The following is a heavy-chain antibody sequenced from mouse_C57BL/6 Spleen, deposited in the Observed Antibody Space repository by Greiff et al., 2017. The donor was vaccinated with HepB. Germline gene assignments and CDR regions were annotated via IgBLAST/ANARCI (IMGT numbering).Heavy chain of an antibody. J-gene: IGHJ2*01. Sequence: VQLKESGPGLVKPSQSLSLTCSVTGYSITSGYYWNWIRQFPGNKLEWMGYISYDGSNNYNPSLKNRISITRDTSKNQFFLKLNSVTTEDTATYYCAAGDYDVWGQGTTLTVSS. CDR2: ISYDGSN. D-gene: IGHD2-4*01. CDR1: GYSITSGYY. CDR3: AAGDYDV. V-gene: IGHV3-6*01.